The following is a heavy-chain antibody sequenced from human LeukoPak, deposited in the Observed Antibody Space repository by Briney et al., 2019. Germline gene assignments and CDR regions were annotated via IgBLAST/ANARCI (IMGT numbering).Heavy chain of an antibody. Sequence: GGSLRLSCEASGFTFSSYSMNWVRQAPGKGLEWVANINQDGSEKYYADSVKGRFTISRDNAKNSLYLQMNSLRAEDTAVYYCARDPLGGSGSYPNYWGQGTLVTVSS. D-gene: IGHD3-10*01. V-gene: IGHV3-7*01. CDR2: INQDGSEK. CDR1: GFTFSSYS. J-gene: IGHJ4*02. CDR3: ARDPLGGSGSYPNY.